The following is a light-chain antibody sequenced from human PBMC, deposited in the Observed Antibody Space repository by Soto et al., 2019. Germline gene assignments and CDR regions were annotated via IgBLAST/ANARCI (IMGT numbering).Light chain of an antibody. CDR1: SSDVGAYNY. CDR2: EVS. V-gene: IGLV2-14*01. J-gene: IGLJ2*01. Sequence: QSALTQPASVSGPPGQSITISCTGTSSDVGAYNYVSWYQQHPGKAPKLMIYEVSNRPSGVSNRFSGSKSGNTASLTISGLQAEDEADYYCSSYTTSTTRIIFGGGTKVTVL. CDR3: SSYTTSTTRII.